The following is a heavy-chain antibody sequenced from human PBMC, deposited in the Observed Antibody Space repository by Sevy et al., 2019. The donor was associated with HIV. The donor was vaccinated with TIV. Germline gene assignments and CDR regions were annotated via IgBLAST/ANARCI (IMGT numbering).Heavy chain of an antibody. CDR1: GFTFSGYT. J-gene: IGHJ3*02. Sequence: GGSLRLSCAASGFTFSGYTLHWVRQAPGKGLEWVAVISFDGSNKCYVDSVKGRFTISRDNSKNTLYLQMNSLRPEDTAMYYCARGGWDIVVVPAAFDIWGQGTMVTVSS. CDR2: ISFDGSNK. CDR3: ARGGWDIVVVPAAFDI. D-gene: IGHD2-2*01. V-gene: IGHV3-30-3*01.